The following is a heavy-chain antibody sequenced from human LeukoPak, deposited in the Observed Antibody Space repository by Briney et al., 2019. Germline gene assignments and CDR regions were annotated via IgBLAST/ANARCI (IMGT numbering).Heavy chain of an antibody. J-gene: IGHJ4*02. Sequence: SGSPSLNCTVPCGSVSDSPSYWGWVRPPPGKGLKWADNVYYAGSTYYTPSLKSRVTMSVDTSKNQFSLKMTSVTAADPAIYYCARLTKGRYFDYIFAFWGQGILVTVSS. CDR2: VYYAGST. D-gene: IGHD3-9*01. CDR3: ARLTKGRYFDYIFAF. CDR1: CGSVSDSPSY. V-gene: IGHV4-39*01.